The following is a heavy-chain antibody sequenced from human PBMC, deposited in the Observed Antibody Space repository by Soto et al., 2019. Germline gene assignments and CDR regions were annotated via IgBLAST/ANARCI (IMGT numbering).Heavy chain of an antibody. V-gene: IGHV4-30-4*01. CDR3: ARGAPKYYDFWSGHNWFDP. CDR2: IYYSGRT. CDR1: GGSISSGDYY. Sequence: PSETLSLTCTVSGGSISSGDYYWSWIRQPPGKGLEWIGYIYYSGRTYYNPSLKSRVTISVDTSKNQFSLKLSSVTAADTAVYYCARGAPKYYDFWSGHNWFDPWGQGTLVTVSS. D-gene: IGHD3-3*01. J-gene: IGHJ5*02.